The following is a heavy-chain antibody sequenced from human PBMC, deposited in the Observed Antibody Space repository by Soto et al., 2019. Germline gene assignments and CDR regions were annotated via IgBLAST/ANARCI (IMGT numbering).Heavy chain of an antibody. V-gene: IGHV1-69*13. CDR1: GGTFSSYA. CDR3: ARDLEASPTTPNCTNGVCYDAFDI. D-gene: IGHD2-8*01. J-gene: IGHJ3*02. Sequence: ASVKVSCKASGGTFSSYAISWVRQAPGQGLEWMGGIIPIFGTENYAQKFQGRVTITADESTSTAYMELSSLRSEDTAVYYCARDLEASPTTPNCTNGVCYDAFDIWGQGTMVTVSS. CDR2: IIPIFGTE.